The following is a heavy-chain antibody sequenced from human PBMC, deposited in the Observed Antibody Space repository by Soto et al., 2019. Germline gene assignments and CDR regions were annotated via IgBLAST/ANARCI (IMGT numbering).Heavy chain of an antibody. CDR1: GGTFSSYT. J-gene: IGHJ4*02. D-gene: IGHD4-17*01. CDR2: IIPILGIA. V-gene: IGHV1-69*02. CDR3: ARGTHDYGDPGSPVFDY. Sequence: QVQLVQSGAEVKKPGSSVKVSCKASGGTFSSYTISWVRQAPGQGLEWMGRIIPILGIANYAQKFERRVTITADKSTSTAYMELSSLRSEDTAVYYCARGTHDYGDPGSPVFDYWGQGTLVTVSS.